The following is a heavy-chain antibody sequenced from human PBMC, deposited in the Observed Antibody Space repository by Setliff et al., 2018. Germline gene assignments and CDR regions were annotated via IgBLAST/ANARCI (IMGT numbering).Heavy chain of an antibody. Sequence: KPSETLSLTCSVSGDSMSFSYWSWIRQPPGKGLGWIGYIYYSGSTDSHPSLKSRVSISIDTSKNQFSLNVRSVTAADTAIYYCAKGRGEMDSWGQGILVTVS. V-gene: IGHV4-59*01. CDR3: AKGRGEMDS. J-gene: IGHJ4*02. CDR1: GDSMSFSY. D-gene: IGHD3-10*01. CDR2: IYYSGST.